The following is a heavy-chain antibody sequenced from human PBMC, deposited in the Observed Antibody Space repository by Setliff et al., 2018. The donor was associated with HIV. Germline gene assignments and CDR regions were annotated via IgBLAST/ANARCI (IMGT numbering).Heavy chain of an antibody. Sequence: SETLSLTCAVSGYSISSGYYWGWIRQPPGKGLEWIGTIYHSGSTYYNPSLKSRVSISVDTSKNRFSLKLSPVTAADTAVYYCVSASGAYPYAVEYWGQGTLVTVSS. J-gene: IGHJ4*02. CDR1: GYSISSGYY. CDR2: IYHSGST. V-gene: IGHV4-38-2*01. CDR3: VSASGAYPYAVEY. D-gene: IGHD1-26*01.